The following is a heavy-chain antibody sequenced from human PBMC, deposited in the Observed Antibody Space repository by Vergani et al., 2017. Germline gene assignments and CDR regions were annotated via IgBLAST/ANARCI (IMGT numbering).Heavy chain of an antibody. CDR3: AKVGGSTSCPYGGGAFDV. J-gene: IGHJ3*01. CDR2: INNNGGST. V-gene: IGHV3-23*04. Sequence: VQLVESGGGVVQPGGSLRLSCAASGFTFNSYAMTWVRQAPGKGLEWVSGINNNGGSTYYADSVKGRFTISRDNSKNTLYLQMTDLRAEDTATYYCAKVGGSTSCPYGGGAFDVWGHGTMVTVSS. CDR1: GFTFNSYA. D-gene: IGHD2-2*01.